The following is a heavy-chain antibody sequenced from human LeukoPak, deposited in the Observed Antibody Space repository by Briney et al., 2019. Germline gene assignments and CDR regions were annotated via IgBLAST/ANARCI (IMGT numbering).Heavy chain of an antibody. Sequence: GGSLRLSCAASGFTFSSYAMSWVRQAPGKGLEWVSAISGSGGSTYYADSVKGRFTISRDNSKNTLYLQMNSLRAEDTAVYYCAKDIKGVGVVRYYYMDVWGKGTTVTVSS. CDR1: GFTFSSYA. D-gene: IGHD3-3*01. V-gene: IGHV3-23*01. CDR2: ISGSGGST. J-gene: IGHJ6*03. CDR3: AKDIKGVGVVRYYYMDV.